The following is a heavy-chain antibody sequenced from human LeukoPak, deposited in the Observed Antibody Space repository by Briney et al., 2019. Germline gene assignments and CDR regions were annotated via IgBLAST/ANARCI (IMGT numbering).Heavy chain of an antibody. J-gene: IGHJ4*02. CDR3: ARVDVAAAGTGGFDY. Sequence: GSLRLSCAASGFTFSSYSMNWVRQAPGKGLEWIGYIYYSGSTNYNPSLKSRVTISVDTSKSQFSLKLSSVTAADTAVYYCARVDVAAAGTGGFDYWGQGTLVTVSS. D-gene: IGHD6-13*01. CDR1: GFTFSSYS. CDR2: IYYSGST. V-gene: IGHV4-59*01.